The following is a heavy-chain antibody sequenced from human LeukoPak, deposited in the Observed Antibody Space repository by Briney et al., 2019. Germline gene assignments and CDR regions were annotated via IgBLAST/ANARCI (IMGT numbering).Heavy chain of an antibody. CDR1: GYTFTTYD. D-gene: IGHD2-2*01. CDR3: ARGGGGCTSTTCYGGGKYYFYGMDL. J-gene: IGHJ6*02. Sequence: ASVKVSCKAFGYTFTTYDINWVRQAPGQGLEWMGWMNPNSGNTGYAQKFQGRVTMTRNTSINTAYMELSSLRSDDTAVYYCARGGGGCTSTTCYGGGKYYFYGMDLWGQGTTVTVFS. V-gene: IGHV1-8*01. CDR2: MNPNSGNT.